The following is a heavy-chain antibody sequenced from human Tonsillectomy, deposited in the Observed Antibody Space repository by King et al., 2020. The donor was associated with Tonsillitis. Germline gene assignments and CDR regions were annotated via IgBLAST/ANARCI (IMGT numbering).Heavy chain of an antibody. Sequence: VQLQESGPGLVKPSETLSLTCTVSGGFISSYYWSWIRQPPGKGLEWIGFIYYSGSTNYNPSLKSRVTISVDTSKDQFSLKLSSVTAADTAVYYCARPLTPYWYFDLWGRGTLVTVSS. CDR2: IYYSGST. CDR3: ARPLTPYWYFDL. J-gene: IGHJ2*01. CDR1: GGFISSYY. V-gene: IGHV4-59*08.